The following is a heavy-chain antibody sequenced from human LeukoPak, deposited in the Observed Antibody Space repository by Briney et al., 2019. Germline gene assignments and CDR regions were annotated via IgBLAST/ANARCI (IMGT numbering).Heavy chain of an antibody. CDR3: ARQGKMGATYYDY. D-gene: IGHD1-26*01. CDR1: GYRFTSYC. V-gene: IGHV5-51*01. CDR2: IYPGDSDT. Sequence: GESLKISCKGSGYRFTSYCSGWVRQMHGKDLEWMGIIYPGDSDTRYSPSFQGQVTISADKSISTAYLQWSNLKASDTAMYYCARQGKMGATYYDYWGQGTLVTVSS. J-gene: IGHJ4*02.